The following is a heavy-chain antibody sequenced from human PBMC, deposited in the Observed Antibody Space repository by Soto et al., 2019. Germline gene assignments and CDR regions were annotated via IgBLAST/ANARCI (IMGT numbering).Heavy chain of an antibody. J-gene: IGHJ4*02. D-gene: IGHD6-19*01. CDR1: GFTFSSYA. CDR3: AKRGRGAVAFDS. CDR2: MSGSGGST. Sequence: EVQLLESGGGLVQPGGSLRLSCAASGFTFSSYAMSWVRQAPGKGLEWVSAMSGSGGSTYYADSVKGRFTISRDNSKNTLYLKMNGLRAEDRAVYYCAKRGRGAVAFDSWGQGTLVTVSS. V-gene: IGHV3-23*01.